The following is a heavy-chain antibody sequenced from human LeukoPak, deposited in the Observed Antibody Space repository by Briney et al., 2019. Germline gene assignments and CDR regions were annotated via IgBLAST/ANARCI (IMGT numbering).Heavy chain of an antibody. CDR1: GGTFSSYA. V-gene: IGHV1-69*13. J-gene: IGHJ4*02. CDR3: ARDHYHHLYFDY. D-gene: IGHD1-14*01. Sequence: SVKASCKASGGTFSSYAISWVRQAPGQGLEWMGGIIPIFGTANYAQKFQGRVTITADESTSTAYMELSSLRSEDTAAYYCARDHYHHLYFDYWGQGTLVTVSS. CDR2: IIPIFGTA.